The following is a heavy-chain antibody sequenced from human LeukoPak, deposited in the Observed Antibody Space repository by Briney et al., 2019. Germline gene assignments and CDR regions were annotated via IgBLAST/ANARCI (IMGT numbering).Heavy chain of an antibody. CDR1: GFTFSSYE. V-gene: IGHV3-48*03. CDR3: ARDTLVVVTAPNHYYYGMDV. Sequence: GGSLRLSCAASGFTFSSYEMNWVRQAPGKGLEWVSYISSSGSTIYYADSVKGRFTISRDNTKNSLYPQMNSLRAEDTAVYYCARDTLVVVTAPNHYYYGMDVWGQGTTVTVSS. CDR2: ISSSGSTI. D-gene: IGHD2-21*02. J-gene: IGHJ6*02.